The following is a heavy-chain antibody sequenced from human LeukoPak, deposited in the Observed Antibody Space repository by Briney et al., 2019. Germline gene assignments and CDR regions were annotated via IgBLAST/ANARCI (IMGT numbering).Heavy chain of an antibody. CDR3: ARGDSGYDYGFDN. CDR1: GGTFSSHA. D-gene: IGHD5-12*01. Sequence: SVKLSCKASGGTFSSHAISWVRQAAGQGLEWVGGIIPIFGTTNYAQKFQGRVTITTDESTSTGYMELRSLRSDDTAVYYCARGDSGYDYGFDNWGQGTLVTVSS. CDR2: IIPIFGTT. J-gene: IGHJ4*02. V-gene: IGHV1-69*05.